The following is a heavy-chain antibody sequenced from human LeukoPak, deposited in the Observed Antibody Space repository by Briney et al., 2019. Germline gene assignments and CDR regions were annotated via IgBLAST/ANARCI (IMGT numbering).Heavy chain of an antibody. Sequence: GGSLRLSCVASGFTFSNYWMTWVRQAPGKGLEWVADINRGGSEKYYVEPLKGRFTISRDNAEKSLYLQMNSLRAEDTAVYYCARDRRGYYDSSGYYLAADYYYYYGMDVWGQGTTVTVSS. J-gene: IGHJ6*02. D-gene: IGHD3-22*01. CDR3: ARDRRGYYDSSGYYLAADYYYYYGMDV. CDR2: INRGGSEK. V-gene: IGHV3-7*01. CDR1: GFTFSNYW.